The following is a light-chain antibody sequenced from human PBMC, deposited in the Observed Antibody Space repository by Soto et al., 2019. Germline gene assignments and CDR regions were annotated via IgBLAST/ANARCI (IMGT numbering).Light chain of an antibody. Sequence: AIRMTQSPSSLSASTGDRVTITCRASQGISSYLAWYQQKPGKAPKLLIYAASTLQSGVPSRFSGSGSGTDFTLTIRCLQSEDFATYYCQPYYSYPWTFGQGTKVEIK. CDR3: QPYYSYPWT. V-gene: IGKV1-8*01. J-gene: IGKJ1*01. CDR1: QGISSY. CDR2: AAS.